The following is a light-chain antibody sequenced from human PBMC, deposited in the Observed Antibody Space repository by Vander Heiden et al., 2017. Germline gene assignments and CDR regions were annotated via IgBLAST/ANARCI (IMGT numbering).Light chain of an antibody. CDR2: GAS. CDR1: QSVSGT. J-gene: IGKJ4*01. CDR3: QQYTNWPPELT. Sequence: EIVMPQSPATLSVSPGERATLSCRASQSVSGTLAWYQQKPGQAPRLLIYGASTRATGIPARFSGSGSGTEFTLTISSLQSEDFAVYYCQQYTNWPPELTFGGGTKVEIK. V-gene: IGKV3-15*01.